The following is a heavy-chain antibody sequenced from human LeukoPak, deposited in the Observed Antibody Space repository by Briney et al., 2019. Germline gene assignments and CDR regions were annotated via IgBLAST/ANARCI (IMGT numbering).Heavy chain of an antibody. CDR2: IYYSGST. CDR3: ARVFYDSSGYYGPDYWYFDL. V-gene: IGHV4-59*01. CDR1: GGSNSSYY. D-gene: IGHD3-22*01. J-gene: IGHJ2*01. Sequence: NPSETLSLTCTVSGGSNSSYYWSWIRRPPGKGLEWIGYIYYSGSTNYNPSLKSRVTISVDTSKNQFSLKLSSVTAADTAVYYCARVFYDSSGYYGPDYWYFDLWGRGTLVTVSS.